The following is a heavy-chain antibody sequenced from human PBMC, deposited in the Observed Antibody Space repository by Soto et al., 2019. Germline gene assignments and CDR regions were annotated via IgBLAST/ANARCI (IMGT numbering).Heavy chain of an antibody. CDR1: GFSLSNARMG. CDR3: DRMLFTGTPGGGGYYGMDV. CDR2: IFSNDEK. J-gene: IGHJ6*02. D-gene: IGHD2-15*01. Sequence: QVTLKESGPVLVKPTETLTLTCTVSGFSLSNARMGVSWIRQPPGKALEWLAHIFSNDEKSYSTSLKSRLTITKDPAKSTVVLTMPNKGPVDKAKYVCDRMLFTGTPGGGGYYGMDVWGQGTTVTVSS. V-gene: IGHV2-26*01.